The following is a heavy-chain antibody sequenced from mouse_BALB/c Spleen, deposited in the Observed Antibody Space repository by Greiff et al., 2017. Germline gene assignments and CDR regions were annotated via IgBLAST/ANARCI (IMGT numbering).Heavy chain of an antibody. D-gene: IGHD2-1*01. CDR3: ARDGNYRYFDV. CDR2: LRNKANGYTT. CDR1: GFTFTDYY. V-gene: IGHV7-3*02. J-gene: IGHJ1*01. Sequence: DVQLVESGGGLVQPGGSLRLSCASSGFTFTDYYMSWVRQPPGKALEWLGFLRNKANGYTTEYSASVKGRFTISRDNSQSILYLQMNTLRAEDSAAYYCARDGNYRYFDVWGAGTTVTVSS.